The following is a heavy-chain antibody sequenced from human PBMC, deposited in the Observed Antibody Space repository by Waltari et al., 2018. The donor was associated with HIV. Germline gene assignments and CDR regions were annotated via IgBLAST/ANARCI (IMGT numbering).Heavy chain of an antibody. Sequence: QVQLVQSGAEVKKPGSSVKVSCKASGGTFSRYAISWVRRAPGQGVEWMGGNSPSFGKANYAQKFKGRVTLTADEYTSTAYMELSSLRSEDTAVDYCARSPWATRASFDYWGQGTLATVSS. D-gene: IGHD1-26*01. CDR2: NSPSFGKA. CDR1: GGTFSRYA. V-gene: IGHV1-69*01. J-gene: IGHJ4*02. CDR3: ARSPWATRASFDY.